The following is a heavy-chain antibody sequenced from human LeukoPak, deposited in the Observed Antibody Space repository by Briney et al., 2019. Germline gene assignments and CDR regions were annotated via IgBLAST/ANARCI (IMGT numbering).Heavy chain of an antibody. V-gene: IGHV3-23*01. CDR2: ITGGGRT. D-gene: IGHD2-8*01. Sequence: GGSLRLSCAASGFTFSDYAMSWVRQAPGKGPEWVSAITGGGRTYYADSVKGRFTISRDNAKNSVYIQMSSLRVEDTAMYYCARDHNVADVWGQGTMVTVSS. CDR3: ARDHNVADV. J-gene: IGHJ3*01. CDR1: GFTFSDYA.